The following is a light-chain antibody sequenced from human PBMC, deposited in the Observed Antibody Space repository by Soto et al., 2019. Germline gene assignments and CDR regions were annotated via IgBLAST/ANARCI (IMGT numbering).Light chain of an antibody. CDR1: SSDVGGYNY. CDR2: EVN. CDR3: SSYAGISNVL. V-gene: IGLV2-8*01. Sequence: QSALTQPPSASGSPGQSVTISCTGTSSDVGGYNYVSWYQQHPGTAPKLMIYEVNNRPSGVPDRFSGSKSGTTASLTVSGLQAEDEAYYYCSSYAGISNVLIGGGTKLTVL. J-gene: IGLJ2*01.